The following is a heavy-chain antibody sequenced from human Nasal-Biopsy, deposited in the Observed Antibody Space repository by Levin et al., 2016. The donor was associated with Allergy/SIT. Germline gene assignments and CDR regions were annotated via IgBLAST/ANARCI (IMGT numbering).Heavy chain of an antibody. Sequence: GESLKISCKGSGYTFTSSSINWVRQMPGKGLEWMGRIDPSDSYTKYSPSFQGHVTISADRSSRTAYLQWSSLKASDTAIYFCARQGTMSTGGADYWGQGTLVTVSS. CDR3: ARQGTMSTGGADY. D-gene: IGHD1-7*01. CDR1: GYTFTSSS. V-gene: IGHV5-10-1*01. CDR2: IDPSDSYT. J-gene: IGHJ4*02.